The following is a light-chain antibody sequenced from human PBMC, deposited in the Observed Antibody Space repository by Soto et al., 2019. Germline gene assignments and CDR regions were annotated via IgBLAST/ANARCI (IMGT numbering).Light chain of an antibody. J-gene: IGKJ1*01. V-gene: IGKV3-20*01. CDR3: QQYGSSPET. CDR2: GAS. CDR1: QSVNNNY. Sequence: EIVLTQSPGTLSLSPGERATLSCRASQSVNNNYLAWYRQRPGQAPRLLIFGASNRATDMPDRFSGSGSGTDFTLTISRLEPEDFAVYYCQQYGSSPETFGQGTKVEIK.